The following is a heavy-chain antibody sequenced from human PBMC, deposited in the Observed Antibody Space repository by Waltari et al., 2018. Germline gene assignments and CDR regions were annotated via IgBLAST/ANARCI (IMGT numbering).Heavy chain of an antibody. CDR3: ARVRDYGGTLFDYFDY. Sequence: QVQLVQSGAEVKKPGSSVKVSCKASGGTFSSYAISWVRQAPGQGLEWMGGIIPIFGTANYAQKFQGRVTITADKSTSTAYMELSSLRSEDTAVYYCARVRDYGGTLFDYFDYWGQGTLVTVSS. CDR1: GGTFSSYA. J-gene: IGHJ4*02. CDR2: IIPIFGTA. D-gene: IGHD4-17*01. V-gene: IGHV1-69*14.